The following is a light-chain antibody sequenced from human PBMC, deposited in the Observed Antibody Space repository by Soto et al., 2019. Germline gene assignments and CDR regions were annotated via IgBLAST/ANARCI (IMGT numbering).Light chain of an antibody. CDR1: SSDVGGYNY. CDR3: SSYAGSNNCHVV. Sequence: QSVLTQPPSASGSPGQSVTISCTGTSSDVGGYNYVSWYQQHPGKAPKLMIFEVSKRPSGVPARFSGSKSGNTASPTVSGVQGEEDADDYCSSYAGSNNCHVVFGRGTKLTVL. J-gene: IGLJ2*01. V-gene: IGLV2-8*01. CDR2: EVS.